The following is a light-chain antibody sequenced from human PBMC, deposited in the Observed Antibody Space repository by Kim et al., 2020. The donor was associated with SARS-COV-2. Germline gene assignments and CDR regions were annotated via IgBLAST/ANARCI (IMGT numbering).Light chain of an antibody. CDR2: YDS. CDR3: QVWDPLV. CDR1: NIGSKS. V-gene: IGLV3-21*04. J-gene: IGLJ3*02. Sequence: SYELTQPPSVSVAPGKTARITCGGNNIGSKSVHWYQQKPGQAPVLVIYYDSDRPSGIPERFSGSNSGNTATLTISRVEAGDEADYYCQVWDPLVFGGGTQLTVL.